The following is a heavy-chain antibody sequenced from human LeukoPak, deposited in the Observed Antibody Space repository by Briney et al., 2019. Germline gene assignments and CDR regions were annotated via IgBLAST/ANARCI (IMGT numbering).Heavy chain of an antibody. CDR1: GFTFSSCS. D-gene: IGHD3-3*01. V-gene: IGHV3-21*01. CDR3: ARIGKGFERVDYDFWSGYYIGY. J-gene: IGHJ4*02. CDR2: ISSSSSYI. Sequence: GGSLRLSCAASGFTFSSCSMNWVRQAPGKGLEWVSSISSSSSYIYYADSVKGRFTISRDNAKNSLYLQMNSLRAEDTAVYYCARIGKGFERVDYDFWSGYYIGYWGQGTLVTVSS.